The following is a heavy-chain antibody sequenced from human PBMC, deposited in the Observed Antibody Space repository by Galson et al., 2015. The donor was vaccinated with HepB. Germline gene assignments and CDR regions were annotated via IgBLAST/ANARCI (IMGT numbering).Heavy chain of an antibody. D-gene: IGHD1-26*01. CDR1: GYSFTSYW. CDR3: ASSTVSGSYNPDDAFDI. V-gene: IGHV5-51*03. Sequence: QSGAEVKKPGESLKISCKGSGYSFTSYWIGWVRQMPGKGLEWMGIIYPGDSDTRYSPSFQGQVTISADKSISTAYLQWSSLKASDTAMYYCASSTVSGSYNPDDAFDIWGQGTMVTVSS. CDR2: IYPGDSDT. J-gene: IGHJ3*02.